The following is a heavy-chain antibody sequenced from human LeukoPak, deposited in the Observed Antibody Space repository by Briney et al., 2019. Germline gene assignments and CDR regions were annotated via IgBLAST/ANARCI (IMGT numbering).Heavy chain of an antibody. V-gene: IGHV3-23*01. J-gene: IGHJ4*02. Sequence: PGGSLRLSCAVSGFTFSSYAVSWVRQAPGKGLEWVSAISGSGGSTYYADSVKGRFTISRDNSKNTLYLQMNSLRAEDTAVYYCAKDGSRTFDYWGQGTLVTVSS. CDR3: AKDGSRTFDY. CDR2: ISGSGGST. CDR1: GFTFSSYA. D-gene: IGHD6-13*01.